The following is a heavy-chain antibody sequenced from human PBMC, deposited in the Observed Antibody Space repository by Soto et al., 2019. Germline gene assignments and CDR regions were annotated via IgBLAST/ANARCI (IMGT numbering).Heavy chain of an antibody. D-gene: IGHD6-19*01. CDR3: AHKRNVAVSNRASQYDY. CDR1: GFSLSTTGVG. CDR2: IYWDDNK. J-gene: IGHJ4*02. Sequence: HITLKESGPPLVKPTQTLTLTCTFSGFSLSTTGVGVGWIRQPPGKALEWLALIYWDDNKFYSPSLKSRLTITKDTSKNQVVLTMTNVDPVDTATYYFAHKRNVAVSNRASQYDYWGQGTLVTVSS. V-gene: IGHV2-5*02.